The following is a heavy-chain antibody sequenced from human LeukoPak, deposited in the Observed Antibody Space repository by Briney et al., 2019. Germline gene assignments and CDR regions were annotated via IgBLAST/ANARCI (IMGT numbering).Heavy chain of an antibody. D-gene: IGHD2-15*01. V-gene: IGHV1-2*02. Sequence: ASVKVSCKASGYTFTGYYIHWVRQAPGQGLEWMGWINPNSGGSYYAQKFQGRATMTRDTSITTVYMELSRPRSGDAAVYYCARMDCSGGSCYHYYYGMDVWGQGTTVTVSS. J-gene: IGHJ6*02. CDR2: INPNSGGS. CDR3: ARMDCSGGSCYHYYYGMDV. CDR1: GYTFTGYY.